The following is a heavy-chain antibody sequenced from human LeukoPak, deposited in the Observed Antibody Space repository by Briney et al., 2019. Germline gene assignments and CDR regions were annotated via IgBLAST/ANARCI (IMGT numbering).Heavy chain of an antibody. D-gene: IGHD6-6*01. CDR2: INTDGSSR. J-gene: IGHJ6*03. CDR1: GFTFSTYW. Sequence: GGSLRLSCAASGFTFSTYWMHWVRQVPGKGLVWVSGINTDGSSRSYADSVKGRFTISRDNAKNSLYLQMNSLRAEDTAVYYCARVGQQLVRYYMDVWGKGTTVTVSS. CDR3: ARVGQQLVRYYMDV. V-gene: IGHV3-74*01.